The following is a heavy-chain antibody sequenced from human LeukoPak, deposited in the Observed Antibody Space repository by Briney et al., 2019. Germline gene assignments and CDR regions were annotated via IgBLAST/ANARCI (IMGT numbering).Heavy chain of an antibody. V-gene: IGHV4-61*01. D-gene: IGHD5-24*01. CDR2: IYYSGST. CDR1: GFSISSGYF. CDR3: ARDRDGYNFFDY. J-gene: IGHJ4*02. Sequence: PSETLSLTCAVSGFSISSGYFWAWIRQSPGKGLEWIGYIYYSGSTYYNPSLKSRVTISVDTSKSQFSLKLSSVTAADTAVYYCARDRDGYNFFDYWGQGTLVTVSS.